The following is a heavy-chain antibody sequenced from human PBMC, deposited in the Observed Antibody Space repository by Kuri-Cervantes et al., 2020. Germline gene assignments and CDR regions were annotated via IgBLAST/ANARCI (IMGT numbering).Heavy chain of an antibody. V-gene: IGHV3-21*01. D-gene: IGHD3-16*01. J-gene: IGHJ4*02. CDR2: ISSSSSYI. CDR1: GFTVSSNY. Sequence: GESLKISCAASGFTVSSNYMSWVRQAPGKGLEWVSSISSSSSYIYYADSVKGRFTIFRDNAKNSLYLQMNSLRAEDTAVYYCASFKISGWGQGTLVTVSS. CDR3: ASFKISG.